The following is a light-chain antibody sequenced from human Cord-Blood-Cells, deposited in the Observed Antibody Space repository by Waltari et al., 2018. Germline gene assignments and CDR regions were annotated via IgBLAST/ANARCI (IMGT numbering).Light chain of an antibody. CDR2: WAS. CDR3: QQYYSNPPT. J-gene: IGKJ4*01. CDR1: QSVLYSSNNKNY. V-gene: IGKV4-1*01. Sequence: DIVMTQSPDSLAVSLGERATINCKSSQSVLYSSNNKNYLAWYQQKPGQPPKLLIYWASTLETGVPSRFSGRGSGTDFTLTISSLQAEDFAIYFCQQYYSNPPTFGGGTKVEIK.